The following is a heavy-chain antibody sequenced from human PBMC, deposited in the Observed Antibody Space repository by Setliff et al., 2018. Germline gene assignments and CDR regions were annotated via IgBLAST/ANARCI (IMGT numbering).Heavy chain of an antibody. CDR2: INAGDGNT. Sequence: ASVKVSCKASGYAFTSYAMHWVRQAPGQRLEWMGWINAGDGNTKYSQNFHGRVTITRDTSANIIYMDLSSLRSEDTAVYYCARGVGYDTSAYYSFLDLWGQGALVTVSS. CDR3: ARGVGYDTSAYYSFLDL. CDR1: GYAFTSYA. D-gene: IGHD3-22*01. V-gene: IGHV1-3*01. J-gene: IGHJ5*02.